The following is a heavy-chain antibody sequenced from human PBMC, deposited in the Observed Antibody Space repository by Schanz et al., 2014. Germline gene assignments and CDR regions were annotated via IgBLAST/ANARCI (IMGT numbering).Heavy chain of an antibody. CDR1: GYTFTVYY. CDR3: ARVTTGYDS. J-gene: IGHJ4*02. CDR2: INPNSGAT. D-gene: IGHD5-12*01. V-gene: IGHV1-2*02. Sequence: QVQLVQSGAEVKKPGASVKVSCKASGYTFTVYYMHWVRQAPGQGPEWLGWINPNSGATSSAQKFHGRVTMTRDTSSSTVYMQLSSLTSDDTAIYYCARVTTGYDSWGQGTLVTVSS.